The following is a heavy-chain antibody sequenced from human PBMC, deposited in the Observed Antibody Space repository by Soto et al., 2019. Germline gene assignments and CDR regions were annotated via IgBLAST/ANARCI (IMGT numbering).Heavy chain of an antibody. CDR2: ISGSGATT. J-gene: IGHJ5*02. Sequence: EVQLLQSGGGLVQPGGSLRLSCAASGFSFSSYAMSWVRQAPGKGLEWVSAISGSGATTFYADSMKGRFTISRDNSRDTLYQQMNSLRAEDTAVYFCAREQCSPLDRYCADGGVDWVDPWGRGTLVTVSS. D-gene: IGHD2-8*01. V-gene: IGHV3-23*01. CDR1: GFSFSSYA. CDR3: AREQCSPLDRYCADGGVDWVDP.